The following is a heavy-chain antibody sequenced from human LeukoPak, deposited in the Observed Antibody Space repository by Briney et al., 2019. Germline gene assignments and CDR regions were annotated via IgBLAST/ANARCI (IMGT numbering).Heavy chain of an antibody. CDR3: ASEGNTVTTNYYYYYMDV. CDR2: IYTSGST. V-gene: IGHV4-4*07. Sequence: SETLSLTCTVSGGSISSYYWRWIRQPAGKGLEWIGRIYTSGSTNYNPSLKSRVTMSVDTSKNQFSLKLSSVTAADTAVYYCASEGNTVTTNYYYYYMDVWGKGTTVTVSS. J-gene: IGHJ6*03. D-gene: IGHD4-17*01. CDR1: GGSISSYY.